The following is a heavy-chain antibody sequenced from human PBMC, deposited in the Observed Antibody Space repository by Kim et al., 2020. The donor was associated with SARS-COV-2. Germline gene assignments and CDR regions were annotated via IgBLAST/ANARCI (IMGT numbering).Heavy chain of an antibody. J-gene: IGHJ4*02. Sequence: TSYNPYLKSRVTLSVDKSKNQFSLKVTSVTAADTAEYYCARSGIAFSQGDYWGQGPLVTVSS. CDR2: T. D-gene: IGHD3-10*01. V-gene: IGHV4-4*02. CDR3: ARSGIAFSQGDY.